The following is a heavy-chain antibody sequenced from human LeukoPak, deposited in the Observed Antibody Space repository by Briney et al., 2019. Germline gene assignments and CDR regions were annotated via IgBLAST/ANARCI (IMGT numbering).Heavy chain of an antibody. Sequence: ASVTVSCKASGYTFTGYYVHWVRQAPGQGLEWMGWINPNSGGTNYAQKFQGRVTMTRDTSISTAYMELTRLRSDDSAVYYCARDLGADRFDHWGQGTLVTVSS. CDR2: INPNSGGT. V-gene: IGHV1-2*02. CDR1: GYTFTGYY. J-gene: IGHJ5*02. D-gene: IGHD6-19*01. CDR3: ARDLGADRFDH.